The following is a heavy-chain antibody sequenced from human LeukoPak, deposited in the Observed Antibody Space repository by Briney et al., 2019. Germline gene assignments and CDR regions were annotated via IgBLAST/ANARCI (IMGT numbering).Heavy chain of an antibody. CDR1: GGSISSGLYY. J-gene: IGHJ3*02. Sequence: SETLSLTCTVSGGSISSGLYYWSWIRQPAGKGLEWIGRIYISGSTNYNPSLKSRATMSVDTSKNQFSLKLSSVTAAHTAVYYCARERYNWNGTEDAFDIWGQGTMVTVSS. D-gene: IGHD1-1*01. CDR3: ARERYNWNGTEDAFDI. V-gene: IGHV4-61*02. CDR2: IYISGST.